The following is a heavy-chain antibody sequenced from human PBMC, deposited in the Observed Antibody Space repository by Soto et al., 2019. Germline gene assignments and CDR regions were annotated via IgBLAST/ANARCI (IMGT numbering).Heavy chain of an antibody. D-gene: IGHD6-13*01. CDR2: IHYSGSS. V-gene: IGHV4-61*05. J-gene: IGHJ4*02. CDR1: GDSITSNSYF. Sequence: SETLSLTCTVSGDSITSNSYFWAWIRQPPGKGLEWIAYIHYSGSSNSNPSLKSRVTISVDTSRNQFSLKLTSVTAADTAVYYCARHSNEYRKSLDYWGQGTLVTVSS. CDR3: ARHSNEYRKSLDY.